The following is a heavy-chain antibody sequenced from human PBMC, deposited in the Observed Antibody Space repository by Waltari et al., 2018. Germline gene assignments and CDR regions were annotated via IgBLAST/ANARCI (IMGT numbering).Heavy chain of an antibody. CDR2: ISSGGTNM. V-gene: IGHV3-48*03. CDR3: ARERSVTGKGNLDY. J-gene: IGHJ4*02. CDR1: GFNFSRYE. D-gene: IGHD3-10*01. Sequence: EVQLVESGGGLVQPGGSLRLPCAASGFNFSRYELNWVRQAPGKGLEWVSYISSGGTNMFYAESVKGRFTISRDNAKNSLYLHMNSLRVEDTAVYYCARERSVTGKGNLDYWGQGTLVTVSS.